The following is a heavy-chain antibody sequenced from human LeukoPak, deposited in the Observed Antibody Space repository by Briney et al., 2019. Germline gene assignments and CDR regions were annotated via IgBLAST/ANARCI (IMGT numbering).Heavy chain of an antibody. CDR2: ISSSSSTI. CDR3: ARVVPEYDFWSGYLGY. D-gene: IGHD3-3*01. J-gene: IGHJ4*02. CDR1: GFTFSSYS. V-gene: IGHV3-48*04. Sequence: GGSLRLSCAASGFTFSSYSMNWVRQAPGKGLEWVSYISSSSSTIYYADSVKGRFTISRDNAKNSLYLQMNSLRAEDTAVYYCARVVPEYDFWSGYLGYWGQGTLVTVSS.